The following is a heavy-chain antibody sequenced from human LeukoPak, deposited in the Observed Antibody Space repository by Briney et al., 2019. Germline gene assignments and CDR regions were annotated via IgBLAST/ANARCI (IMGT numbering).Heavy chain of an antibody. CDR1: GASISPYY. CDR2: IYYSGST. J-gene: IGHJ3*02. CDR3: ARVQDIVVVPAAEDAFDI. V-gene: IGHV4-59*01. D-gene: IGHD2-2*01. Sequence: PSGTLSLTCTVSGASISPYYWSWIRQPPGKGLEWIGYIYYSGSTNYNPSLKSRVTISVDTSKNQFSLKLSSVTAADTAVYYCARVQDIVVVPAAEDAFDIWGQGTMVTVSS.